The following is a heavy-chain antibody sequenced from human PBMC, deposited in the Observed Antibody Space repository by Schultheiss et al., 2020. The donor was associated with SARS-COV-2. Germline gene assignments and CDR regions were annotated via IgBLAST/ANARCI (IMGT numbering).Heavy chain of an antibody. CDR1: GFTFDDYG. CDR3: ARDYYYDSSGYILDY. CDR2: INSDGSST. V-gene: IGHV3-74*01. D-gene: IGHD3-22*01. Sequence: GGSLRLSCAASGFTFDDYGMSWVRQAPGKGLVWVSRINSDGSSTSYADSVKGRFTISRDNAKNTLYLQMNSLRAEDTAVYYCARDYYYDSSGYILDYWGQGTLVTVSS. J-gene: IGHJ4*02.